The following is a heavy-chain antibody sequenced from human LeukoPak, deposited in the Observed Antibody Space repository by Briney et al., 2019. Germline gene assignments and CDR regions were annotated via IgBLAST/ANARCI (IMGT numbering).Heavy chain of an antibody. CDR3: AKNMVGGVIMSSSFDY. J-gene: IGHJ4*02. Sequence: GGSLRLSCAASGFTVSSNYMSWVRQAPGKGLEWVSAISGSGGSTYYADSVKGRFSISRDNSKNTLYMQMNSLRAEDTAVYYCAKNMVGGVIMSSSFDYWGQGTLVTVSS. CDR2: ISGSGGST. V-gene: IGHV3-23*01. D-gene: IGHD3-10*01. CDR1: GFTVSSNY.